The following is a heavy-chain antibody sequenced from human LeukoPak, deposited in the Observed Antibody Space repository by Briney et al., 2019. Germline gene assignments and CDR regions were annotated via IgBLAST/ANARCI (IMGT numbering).Heavy chain of an antibody. D-gene: IGHD3-22*01. CDR2: INSDGSST. Sequence: GGSLRLSCAASGFTFSSYWMHWVRQAPGKGLVWVSRINSDGSSTNYADSVKGRFTISRDDAKNTLYLQMNSLRAEDTAVYYCARGYYYDSSGYYYENEGFDYWGQGTLVTVSS. CDR3: ARGYYYDSSGYYYENEGFDY. J-gene: IGHJ4*02. V-gene: IGHV3-74*01. CDR1: GFTFSSYW.